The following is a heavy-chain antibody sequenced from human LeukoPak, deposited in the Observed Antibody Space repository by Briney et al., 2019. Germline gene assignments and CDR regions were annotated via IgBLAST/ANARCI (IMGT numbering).Heavy chain of an antibody. V-gene: IGHV4-38-2*02. CDR3: AREAYYDFWSGIYYFDY. CDR1: RGSISSYS. D-gene: IGHD3-3*01. J-gene: IGHJ4*02. Sequence: PSETLSLTCTVSRGSISSYSWGWIRQTPGKGLEWIGSIDHSGSTYYNPSLKSRVTISVDTSKNQFSLKLSSVTAADTAVYYCAREAYYDFWSGIYYFDYWGQGTLVTVSS. CDR2: IDHSGST.